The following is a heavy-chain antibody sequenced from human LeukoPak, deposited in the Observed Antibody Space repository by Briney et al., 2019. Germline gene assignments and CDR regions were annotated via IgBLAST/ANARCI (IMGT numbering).Heavy chain of an antibody. D-gene: IGHD2-15*01. CDR1: GYTFTAYY. J-gene: IGHJ4*02. CDR3: ARDRLPYCSGGSCSLGY. V-gene: IGHV1-2*02. CDR2: INPNSGGT. Sequence: ASVKVSCKASGYTFTAYYMHWVRQAPGQGLEWMGWINPNSGGTNYAQKLQGRVTMTTDTSTSTAYMELRSLRSDDTAVYYCARDRLPYCSGGSCSLGYWGQGTLVTVSS.